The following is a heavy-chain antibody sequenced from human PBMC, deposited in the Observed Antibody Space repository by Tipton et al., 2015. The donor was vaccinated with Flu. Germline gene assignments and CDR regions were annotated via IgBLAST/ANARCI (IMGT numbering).Heavy chain of an antibody. D-gene: IGHD2-8*01. CDR2: ISNDGSRT. J-gene: IGHJ6*02. V-gene: IGHV3-48*03. CDR1: GFTLSSYE. CDR3: ARESARDGYYYGADV. Sequence: SLRLSCAASGFTLSSYEMNWVRQAPGKGLEWVSYISNDGSRTYYADSVKGRFTISRDDAESSLHLQMNSLRAEDTAVYYCARESARDGYYYGADVWGQGTTVTVSS.